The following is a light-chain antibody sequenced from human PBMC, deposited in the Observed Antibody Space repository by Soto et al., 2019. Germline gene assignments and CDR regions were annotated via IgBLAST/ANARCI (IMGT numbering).Light chain of an antibody. V-gene: IGKV3-20*01. CDR2: GAS. CDR3: QQYGSSGT. J-gene: IGKJ1*01. CDR1: QSVSNNY. Sequence: EIVLTQSPGTLSLSPGERATLSCRASQSVSNNYLAWYQQKPGQAPRLLIYGASNRATGIPVRFSGSGSGTDFPLTISRLEHEDFGVYYCQQYGSSGTFGQGTKVEIK.